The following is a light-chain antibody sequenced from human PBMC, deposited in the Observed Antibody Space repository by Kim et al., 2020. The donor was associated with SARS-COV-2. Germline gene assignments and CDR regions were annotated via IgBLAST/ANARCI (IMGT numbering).Light chain of an antibody. CDR3: QQYGSSPLT. CDR2: GAS. Sequence: EIVLTQSPGTLSLSPGERATLSCRASQSVSRGYLAWFQQKAGQAPRLLIYGASSRATGIPDRFSGGGSGTDFTLTITRLEPEDFAVYYCQQYGSSPLTFGAGTKVDIK. V-gene: IGKV3-20*01. J-gene: IGKJ4*01. CDR1: QSVSRGY.